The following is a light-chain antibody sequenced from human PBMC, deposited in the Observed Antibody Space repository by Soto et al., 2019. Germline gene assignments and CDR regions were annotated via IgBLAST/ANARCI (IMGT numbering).Light chain of an antibody. CDR3: SSYTSSSTLRV. J-gene: IGLJ3*02. Sequence: QSALTQPASVSGSPGQSITISCTGTSSDVGGYNYVSWYQQHPGKAPKLMIYEVSTRPSGVSNRFSGSKSGNTASLTISGLQAEDEADYYCSSYTSSSTLRVFGGGTKLTVL. CDR1: SSDVGGYNY. CDR2: EVS. V-gene: IGLV2-14*01.